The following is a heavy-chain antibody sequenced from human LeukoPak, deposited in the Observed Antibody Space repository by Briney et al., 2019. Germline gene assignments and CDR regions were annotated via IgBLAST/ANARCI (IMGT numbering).Heavy chain of an antibody. J-gene: IGHJ5*02. CDR2: INWNGGRT. Sequence: GGSLRLSCAASGFTFDDYGMSWVRQAPGKGLEWVSGINWNGGRTGYADSVKGRFTISGDNAKNFLYLQMNSLRAEDTAFYHCARDGIRSSWLGNWFDPWGQGTLVTVSS. D-gene: IGHD6-13*01. CDR3: ARDGIRSSWLGNWFDP. CDR1: GFTFDDYG. V-gene: IGHV3-20*01.